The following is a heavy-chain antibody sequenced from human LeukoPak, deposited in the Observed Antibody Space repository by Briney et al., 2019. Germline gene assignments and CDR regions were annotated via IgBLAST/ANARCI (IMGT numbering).Heavy chain of an antibody. CDR1: GFTFSSYG. J-gene: IGHJ4*02. V-gene: IGHV3-33*01. D-gene: IGHD6-19*01. CDR3: ARDRGSSGWYIDY. CDR2: IWYDGSNK. Sequence: GRSPRLSCAASGFTFSSYGMHWVRQAPGKGLEWVAVIWYDGSNKYYADSVKGRFTISRDNSKNTLYLQMNSLRAEDTAVYYCARDRGSSGWYIDYWGQGTLVTVSS.